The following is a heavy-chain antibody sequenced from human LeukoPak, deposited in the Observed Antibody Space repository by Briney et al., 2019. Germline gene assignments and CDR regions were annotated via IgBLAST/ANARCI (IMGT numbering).Heavy chain of an antibody. CDR2: VNHRGSA. J-gene: IGHJ6*03. Sequence: PSETLSPTCAVSGGSLSGYYWSWIRQSPGKGLEWIGEVNHRGSAHYNPSLKSRVTISLDTSKNQFSLTMNFVTAADTSMYFCARGNSGGAFGDFYYFMDVWGKGTTVSVSS. CDR3: ARGNSGGAFGDFYYFMDV. D-gene: IGHD1-1*01. V-gene: IGHV4-34*01. CDR1: GGSLSGYY.